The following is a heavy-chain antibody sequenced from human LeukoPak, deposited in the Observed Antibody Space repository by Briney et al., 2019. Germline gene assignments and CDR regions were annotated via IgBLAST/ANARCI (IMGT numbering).Heavy chain of an antibody. Sequence: GGSLRLSCAASGFSFSSHGMHWVRQAPGKGLEWVANIKQDGGQIYYLESVKGRFTVSRDNAKNSLYLQMNSLRAEDTAVYYCARLGARQMLEYWGQGTLVTVSS. CDR1: GFSFSSHG. D-gene: IGHD4-17*01. J-gene: IGHJ4*02. CDR2: IKQDGGQI. CDR3: ARLGARQMLEY. V-gene: IGHV3-7*01.